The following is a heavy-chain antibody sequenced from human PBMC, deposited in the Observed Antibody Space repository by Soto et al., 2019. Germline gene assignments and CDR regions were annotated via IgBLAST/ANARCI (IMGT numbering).Heavy chain of an antibody. CDR2: ISGSGGST. V-gene: IGHV3-23*01. CDR1: GFTFSSYA. D-gene: IGHD3-16*02. CDR3: AKGPKSLFHQYFDY. J-gene: IGHJ4*02. Sequence: RLSCAASGFTFSSYAMSWVRQAPGKGLEWVSAISGSGGSTYYADSVKGRFTISRDNSKNTLYLQMNSLRAEDTAVYYCAKGPKSLFHQYFDYWGQGTLVTVS.